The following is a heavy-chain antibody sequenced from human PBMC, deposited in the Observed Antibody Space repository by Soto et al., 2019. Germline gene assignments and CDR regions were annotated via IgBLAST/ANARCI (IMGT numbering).Heavy chain of an antibody. CDR1: GDSISSYY. CDR2: IFHTGSA. Sequence: SETLSLTCTVSGDSISSYYWSWIRQPPGKGLEWIGYIFHTGSANYNPSLKSRVTISIDTSKNQFSLRPSSVTAADTAVYYCARQPYTSGAYYFDYWGQGTPVTVSS. V-gene: IGHV4-59*08. J-gene: IGHJ4*02. D-gene: IGHD6-19*01. CDR3: ARQPYTSGAYYFDY.